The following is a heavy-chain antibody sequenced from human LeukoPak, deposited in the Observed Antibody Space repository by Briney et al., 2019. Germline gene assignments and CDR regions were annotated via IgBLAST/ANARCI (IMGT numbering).Heavy chain of an antibody. CDR1: GFTFSSYW. CDR2: INSDGSST. Sequence: GGSLGLSCAASGFTFSSYWMHWVRQAPGKGLVWVSRINSDGSSTSYADSVKGRFTISRDNAKNTLYLQMNSLRAEDTAVYYCATSLGATYYYYYYMDVWGKGTTVTISS. D-gene: IGHD1-26*01. V-gene: IGHV3-74*01. J-gene: IGHJ6*03. CDR3: ATSLGATYYYYYYMDV.